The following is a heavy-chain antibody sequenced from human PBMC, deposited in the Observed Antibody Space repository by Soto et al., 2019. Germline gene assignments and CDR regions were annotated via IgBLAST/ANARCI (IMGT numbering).Heavy chain of an antibody. CDR3: AKYGDYGPHERH. CDR1: GFTFSSYA. Sequence: SLRLSCAASGFTFSSYAMSWVRQAPGKGLEWVSAISGSGGSTYYADSVKGRFTISRDNSKNTLYLQMNSLRAENTAVYYCAKYGDYGPHERHWGKGTLVTVSS. D-gene: IGHD4-17*01. V-gene: IGHV3-23*01. CDR2: ISGSGGST. J-gene: IGHJ4*02.